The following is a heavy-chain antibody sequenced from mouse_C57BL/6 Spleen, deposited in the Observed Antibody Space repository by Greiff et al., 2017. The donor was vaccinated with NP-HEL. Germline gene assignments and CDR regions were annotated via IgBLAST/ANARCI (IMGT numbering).Heavy chain of an antibody. CDR2: IDPSDSET. CDR3: ARSSSHWYFDV. Sequence: VQLQQPGAELVRPGSSVKLSCKASGYTFTSYWMHWVKQRPIQGLEWIGNIDPSDSETHYNQKFKDKATLTVDKSSSTAYMQLSSLTSEDSAVYYCARSSSHWYFDVWGTGTTVTVSS. CDR1: GYTFTSYW. J-gene: IGHJ1*03. V-gene: IGHV1-52*01. D-gene: IGHD1-1*01.